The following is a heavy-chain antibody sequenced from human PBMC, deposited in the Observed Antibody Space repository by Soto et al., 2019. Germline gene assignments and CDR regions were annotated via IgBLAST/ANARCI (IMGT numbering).Heavy chain of an antibody. D-gene: IGHD6-19*01. V-gene: IGHV3-21*01. CDR1: GFTFSSYS. Sequence: EVQLVESGGGRVKPGGSLRLSCAASGFTFSSYSMNWVRQAPGKGLEWVSSISSSSSYIYYADSVKGRFTISRDNAKNSLYLQMNSLRAEDTAVYYCARDKRSSGWYEDYWGQGTLVTVSS. CDR3: ARDKRSSGWYEDY. J-gene: IGHJ4*02. CDR2: ISSSSSYI.